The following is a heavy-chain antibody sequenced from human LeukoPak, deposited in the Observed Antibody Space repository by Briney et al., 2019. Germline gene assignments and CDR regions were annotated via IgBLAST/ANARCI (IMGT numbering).Heavy chain of an antibody. J-gene: IGHJ4*02. CDR1: GFTFSSYA. CDR3: AKYYNDSSGYFYYFDY. D-gene: IGHD3-22*01. Sequence: GSLRLSCAASGFTFSSYAMSWVRQAPGKGLEWVSAISGSGGSTYYADSVKGRFTISRDNSKNMLYLQMNSLRAEDTAVYYCAKYYNDSSGYFYYFDYWGQGTLVTVSS. CDR2: ISGSGGST. V-gene: IGHV3-23*01.